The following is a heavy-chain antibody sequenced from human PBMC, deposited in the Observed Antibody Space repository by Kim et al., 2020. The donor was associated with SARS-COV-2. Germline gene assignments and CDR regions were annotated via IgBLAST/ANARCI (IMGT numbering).Heavy chain of an antibody. CDR3: ARGSPSNGNSRGVDY. CDR2: INPNSGGT. Sequence: ASVKVSCKVSGYTFTDYYMHWVRQAPGQGLEWMGWINPNSGGTNYAQKFQGGVTMTRDTSISTAYMELSSLKSDDTAIYYCARGSPSNGNSRGVDYWGQGTLVTVSS. J-gene: IGHJ4*02. V-gene: IGHV1-2*02. CDR1: GYTFTDYY. D-gene: IGHD2-8*01.